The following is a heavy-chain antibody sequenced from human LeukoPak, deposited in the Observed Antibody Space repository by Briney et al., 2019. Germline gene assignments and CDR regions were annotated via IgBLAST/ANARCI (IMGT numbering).Heavy chain of an antibody. CDR3: ARPPMVRGVIITGDDVFDI. CDR1: GFTFSSFE. V-gene: IGHV3-48*03. CDR2: ISTSGTTI. J-gene: IGHJ3*02. D-gene: IGHD3-10*01. Sequence: GGSLRLSCTASGFTFSSFEMNWVRQAPGKGLEWVSYISTSGTTIYYADSVKGRFTISRDYAENSLYLQMNSLRAEDTAIYYCARPPMVRGVIITGDDVFDIWGQGTMVTVSS.